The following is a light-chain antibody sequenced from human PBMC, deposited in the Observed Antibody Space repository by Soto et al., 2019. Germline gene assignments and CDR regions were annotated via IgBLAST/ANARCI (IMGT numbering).Light chain of an antibody. CDR2: GAS. V-gene: IGKV3D-15*01. CDR1: QSVSTN. Sequence: EIGMTQSPSTLSVSPGERATLSCRASQSVSTNLAWYQQKPGQAPRLLIYGASNRATGIPDRFSGSGSGTDFTLTISRLEPEDFAVYYCQQYDNSPLTFGGGTKVDIK. CDR3: QQYDNSPLT. J-gene: IGKJ4*01.